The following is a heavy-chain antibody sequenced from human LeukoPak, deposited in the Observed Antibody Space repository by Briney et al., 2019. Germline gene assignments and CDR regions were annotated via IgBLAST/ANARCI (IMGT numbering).Heavy chain of an antibody. CDR2: ISNSVST. Sequence: SETLSLTCTVSGASISSYYWSWIRRPPGKGLEWIAFISNSVSTNYNPSLKSRVTISLDTSRKQLSLRLSSVIAADTAVYYCVATERWLQWDYWGQGTLVTVSS. V-gene: IGHV4-4*08. J-gene: IGHJ4*02. CDR1: GASISSYY. D-gene: IGHD5-24*01. CDR3: VATERWLQWDY.